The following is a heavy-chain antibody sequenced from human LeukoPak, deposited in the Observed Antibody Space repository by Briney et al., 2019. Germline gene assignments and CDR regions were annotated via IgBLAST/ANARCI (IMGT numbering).Heavy chain of an antibody. V-gene: IGHV4-4*07. CDR2: IYTNWTT. CDR3: AREQWLAFDY. Sequence: SETLSLTCTVSGGSISSYYWSWIRQPAGKGLEWIGRIYTNWTTYYSPSLKSRVTMSVDTSKNQFPLKLSSVTAADTAVYYCAREQWLAFDYWGQGTLVTVSS. CDR1: GGSISSYY. D-gene: IGHD6-19*01. J-gene: IGHJ4*02.